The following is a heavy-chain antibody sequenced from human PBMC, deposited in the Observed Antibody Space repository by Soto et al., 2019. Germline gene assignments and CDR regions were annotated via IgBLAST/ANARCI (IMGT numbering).Heavy chain of an antibody. Sequence: PSETLSLTCAVYGGSFSGYYWSWIRQPPGKGLEWIGEINPSGSTNYNPSLKSRVTISVDTSKNQFSLKLSSVTAADTAVYYCARGLRRTYYYDSGDYWGQGTLVTVSS. J-gene: IGHJ4*02. CDR2: INPSGST. D-gene: IGHD3-22*01. CDR1: GGSFSGYY. CDR3: ARGLRRTYYYDSGDY. V-gene: IGHV4-34*01.